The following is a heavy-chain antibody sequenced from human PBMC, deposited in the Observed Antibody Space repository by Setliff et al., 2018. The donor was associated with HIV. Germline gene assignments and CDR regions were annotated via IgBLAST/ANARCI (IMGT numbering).Heavy chain of an antibody. V-gene: IGHV1-69*10. CDR1: GGTFSSYA. Sequence: SVKVSCKASGGTFSSYAISWVRQAPGQGLEWMGGIIPILGIANYAQKFQGRVTITADKSTSTAYMELSSLRSEDTAVYYCSRDTSMYSGYDYPPNYYYFGMDVWGQGTTVTVSS. J-gene: IGHJ6*02. CDR3: SRDTSMYSGYDYPPNYYYFGMDV. D-gene: IGHD5-12*01. CDR2: IIPILGIA.